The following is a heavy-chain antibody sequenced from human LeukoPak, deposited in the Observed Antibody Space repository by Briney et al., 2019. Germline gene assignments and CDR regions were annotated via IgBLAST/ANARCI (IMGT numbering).Heavy chain of an antibody. CDR2: IRGSGDST. D-gene: IGHD2/OR15-2a*01. Sequence: GGSLRLSCSASGFTFSTYAMSWVRQPPGKGLEWVSAIRGSGDSTYYAESVKGRFTISRDNSKNTLYLQMDSLRAEDTAVYYCAKRFRGTSGLYYFDSWGQGTLVTVSS. CDR1: GFTFSTYA. J-gene: IGHJ4*02. V-gene: IGHV3-23*01. CDR3: AKRFRGTSGLYYFDS.